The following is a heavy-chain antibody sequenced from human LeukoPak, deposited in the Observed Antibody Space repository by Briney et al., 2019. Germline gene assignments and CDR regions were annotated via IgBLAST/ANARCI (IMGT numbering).Heavy chain of an antibody. CDR3: ARGRAVDY. J-gene: IGHJ4*02. CDR1: GFIFSSYW. CDR2: ITSDGCST. V-gene: IGHV3-74*01. D-gene: IGHD1-26*01. Sequence: PGGSLRLSCAASGFIFSSYWMHWVRQAPGKGLVWVSRITSDGCSTSYADSVKGRFTISRDNAKNTLYLQMNSLRAEDTAVYYCARGRAVDYWGQGALVTVSS.